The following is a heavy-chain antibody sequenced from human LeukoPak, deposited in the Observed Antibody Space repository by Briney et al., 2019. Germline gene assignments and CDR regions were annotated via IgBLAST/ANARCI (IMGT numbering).Heavy chain of an antibody. CDR1: GDSIRGFF. V-gene: IGHV4-59*01. CDR2: FYYSGDT. Sequence: SETLSLTCNVSGDSIRGFFWGWIRQPPGKGLEWIGYFYYSGDTNYNPALESRVIISVDTSKNQFSLKLSSLTAADTAVYCARWNYDISTGHRYFDYWGQGTLVIVSS. CDR3: ARWNYDISTGHRYFDY. D-gene: IGHD3-9*01. J-gene: IGHJ4*02.